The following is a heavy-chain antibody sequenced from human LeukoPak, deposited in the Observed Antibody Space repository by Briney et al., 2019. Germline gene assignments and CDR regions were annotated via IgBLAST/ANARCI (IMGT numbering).Heavy chain of an antibody. Sequence: GGSLRLSCAASGFTFSSYAMHWVRQAPGKGLEWVAVISYDGSNKYYADSVKGRFTISRDNSKNTLYLRMNSLRAEDTAVYYCAKDSAYYDSSGYGAPLYYFQYWGQGTLVTVSS. CDR2: ISYDGSNK. CDR1: GFTFSSYA. CDR3: AKDSAYYDSSGYGAPLYYFQY. V-gene: IGHV3-30-3*01. J-gene: IGHJ4*02. D-gene: IGHD3-22*01.